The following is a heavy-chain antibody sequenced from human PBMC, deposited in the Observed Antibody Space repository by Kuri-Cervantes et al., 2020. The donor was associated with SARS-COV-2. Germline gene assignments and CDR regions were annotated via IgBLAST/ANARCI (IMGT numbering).Heavy chain of an antibody. D-gene: IGHD3-16*02. CDR1: GYTFTSYG. CDR3: ARVGLMITFGGVIVIPPDY. J-gene: IGHJ4*02. Sequence: ASEKVSCKASGYTFTSYGSSWMRQAPGQGLEWVGWNSAYNGNTNYAQKLQGRVTMTKDPSTSTDYMDLRVLRYDYTAVYYCARVGLMITFGGVIVIPPDYWGQGTLVTVSS. CDR2: NSAYNGNT. V-gene: IGHV1-18*01.